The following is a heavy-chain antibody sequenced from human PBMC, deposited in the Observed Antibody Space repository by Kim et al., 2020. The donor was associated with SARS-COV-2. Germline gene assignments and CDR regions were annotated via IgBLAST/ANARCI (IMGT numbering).Heavy chain of an antibody. CDR2: IIPILGIA. V-gene: IGHV1-69*04. CDR3: ARTYYYDSSGYSRVNYYYGMDV. Sequence: SVKVSCKASGGTFSSYAISWVRQAPGQGLEWMGRIIPILGIANYAQKFQGRVTITADKSTSTAYMELSSLRSEGTAVYYCARTYYYDSSGYSRVNYYYGMDVWGQGTTVTVSS. D-gene: IGHD3-22*01. J-gene: IGHJ6*02. CDR1: GGTFSSYA.